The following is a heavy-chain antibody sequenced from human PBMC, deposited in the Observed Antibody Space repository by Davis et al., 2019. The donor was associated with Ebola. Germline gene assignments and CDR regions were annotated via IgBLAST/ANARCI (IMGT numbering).Heavy chain of an antibody. J-gene: IGHJ3*02. Sequence: PGGSLRLSCAASGFTFDDYAMHWVRQAPGKGLEWVSGISWNSGSIGYADSVKGRFTISRDNAKNSLYLQMNSLRAEDTAVYYCARQAYCGGDCYYGAFDIWGQGTMVTVSS. D-gene: IGHD2-21*01. V-gene: IGHV3-9*01. CDR3: ARQAYCGGDCYYGAFDI. CDR1: GFTFDDYA. CDR2: ISWNSGSI.